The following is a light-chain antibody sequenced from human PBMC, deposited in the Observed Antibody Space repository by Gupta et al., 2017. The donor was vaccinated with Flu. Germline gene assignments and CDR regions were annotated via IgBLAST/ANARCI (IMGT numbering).Light chain of an antibody. Sequence: EIVLTQSPGTLSLSPGERATLSCRASQSVSSSYLAWYQQKPGQAPRLLIYGASSRATGLPDRFSGSGSGTDFTLTISILDPEDFAVYYCQRYGSSARTFGQGTKVEIK. CDR2: GAS. CDR1: QSVSSSY. V-gene: IGKV3-20*01. J-gene: IGKJ1*01. CDR3: QRYGSSART.